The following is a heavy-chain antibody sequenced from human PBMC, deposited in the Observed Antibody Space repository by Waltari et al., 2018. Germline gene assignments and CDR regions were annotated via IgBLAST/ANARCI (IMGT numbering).Heavy chain of an antibody. CDR3: ARHYRDGSGSYYIREFDY. D-gene: IGHD3-10*01. CDR2: IYHSGST. CDR1: GYSISSGYY. Sequence: QVQLQESGPGLVKPSETLSLTCAVSGYSISSGYYWGWFRQPPGKGLEWIGSIYHSGSTYYNPSLKSRVTISVDTSKNQFSLKLSSVPAADTAVYYCARHYRDGSGSYYIREFDYWGQGTLVTVSS. V-gene: IGHV4-38-2*01. J-gene: IGHJ4*02.